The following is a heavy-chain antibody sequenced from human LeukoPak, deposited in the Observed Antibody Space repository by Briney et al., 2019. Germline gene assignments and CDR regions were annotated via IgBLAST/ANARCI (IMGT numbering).Heavy chain of an antibody. V-gene: IGHV3-21*01. CDR2: ISSSSSYI. CDR3: ARGLRALWFGELLDAFDI. CDR1: GFTVSSNY. D-gene: IGHD3-10*01. Sequence: GGSLRLSCAASGFTVSSNYMNWVRQAPGKGLEWVSSISSSSSYIYYADSVKGRFTISRDNAKNSLYLQMNSLRAEDTAVYYCARGLRALWFGELLDAFDIWGQGTMVTVSS. J-gene: IGHJ3*02.